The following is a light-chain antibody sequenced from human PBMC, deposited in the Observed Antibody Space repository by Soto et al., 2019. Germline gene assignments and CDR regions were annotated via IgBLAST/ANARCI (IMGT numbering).Light chain of an antibody. V-gene: IGKV3-15*01. Sequence: EVVVTQSPATLSVSPGERVTLSCRASQSVDSDVAWFQHKPGQAPRLLIYGASTRAAGIPGRFSGSGYETDFTCTISSLEPEDSATYFCQQYNTWVRGTFGQGTKLEIK. CDR3: QQYNTWVRGT. CDR1: QSVDSD. CDR2: GAS. J-gene: IGKJ2*01.